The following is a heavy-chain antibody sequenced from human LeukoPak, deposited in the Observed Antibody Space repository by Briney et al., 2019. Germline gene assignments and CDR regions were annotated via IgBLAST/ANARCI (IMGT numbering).Heavy chain of an antibody. D-gene: IGHD6-13*01. V-gene: IGHV3-23*01. Sequence: PGGSLRLSCAASGFTFSSYAMSWVRQAPGKGLEWVSAISGSGDNGDNTYYADSVKGQFTISRDNSKNTLYLQMNSLSAEDAAVYYCAKSGSTSWYLDHWGQGTLVTVSS. CDR2: ISGSGDNGDNT. CDR1: GFTFSSYA. J-gene: IGHJ4*02. CDR3: AKSGSTSWYLDH.